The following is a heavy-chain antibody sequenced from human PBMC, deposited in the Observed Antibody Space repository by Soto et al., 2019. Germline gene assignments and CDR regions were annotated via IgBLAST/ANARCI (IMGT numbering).Heavy chain of an antibody. D-gene: IGHD4-4*01. V-gene: IGHV1-18*01. CDR2: INAYNGNT. J-gene: IGHJ5*02. CDR3: ARVLHPFDP. Sequence: QVQLVQSGAEVKKPGASVKVSCKASGYTFTSYGISWVRQAPGQGLEWMGWINAYNGNTNYAQNLQDRATMTTDATTRTAYMELRSLLSDDTAVYYCARVLHPFDPWGQGTLVTVPS. CDR1: GYTFTSYG.